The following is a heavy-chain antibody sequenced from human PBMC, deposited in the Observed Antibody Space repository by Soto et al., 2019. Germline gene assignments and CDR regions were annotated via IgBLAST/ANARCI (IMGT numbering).Heavy chain of an antibody. Sequence: QVTLKESGPVLVKPTEPLTLTCTVSGFSLSNARMGVSWIRQPPGKALEWLAHIFSNDEKSYSTSLKSRLTISKDTSKSQVVLTMTNMDPVDTATYYCARSLDGWFDPWGQGTLVTVSS. J-gene: IGHJ5*02. CDR2: IFSNDEK. CDR3: ARSLDGWFDP. V-gene: IGHV2-26*01. CDR1: GFSLSNARMG. D-gene: IGHD1-1*01.